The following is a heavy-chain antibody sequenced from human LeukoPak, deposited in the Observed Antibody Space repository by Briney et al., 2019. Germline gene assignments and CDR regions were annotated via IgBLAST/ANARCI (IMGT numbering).Heavy chain of an antibody. CDR1: GFTFSDHS. V-gene: IGHV3-7*01. J-gene: IGHJ4*02. CDR3: TQPVFVKVQWYYFDS. D-gene: IGHD2-15*01. CDR2: IKRDGSEK. Sequence: GGSLRLSCVASGFTFSDHSMMWVRQAPGKGLEWVANIKRDGSEKNYVDSVRGRFTVSRDNRENSLYLHLNSLGVEDTAVYYCTQPVFVKVQWYYFDSWGQGTLVTVSS.